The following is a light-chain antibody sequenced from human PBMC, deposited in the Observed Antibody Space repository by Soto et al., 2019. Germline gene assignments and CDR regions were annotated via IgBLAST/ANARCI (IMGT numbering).Light chain of an antibody. CDR3: QSYDSNLSGSYV. CDR2: GNN. CDR1: SSNIGAGYD. J-gene: IGLJ1*01. Sequence: QSVLTQPPSVSGAPGQGVTISCTGSSSNIGAGYDVHWYQRLPGTAPKVLIYGNNNRPSGVPDRFSGSKSGTSASLAITGLQAEDEADYYCQSYDSNLSGSYVFGTGTKVTVL. V-gene: IGLV1-40*01.